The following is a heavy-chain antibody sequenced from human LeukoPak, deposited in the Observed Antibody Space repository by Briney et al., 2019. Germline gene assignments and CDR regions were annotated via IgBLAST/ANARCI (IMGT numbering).Heavy chain of an antibody. CDR3: AKDLHYDSSGYPYYYYYGMDV. CDR2: ISGSGGST. Sequence: GGSLRLSCAASGFTFSSYAMSWVRQAPGKGLEWVSAISGSGGSTYYADSVKGRFTISRDNSKNTLYLQMNSLRAEDTAVYYCAKDLHYDSSGYPYYYYYGMDVWGQGTTVTVS. CDR1: GFTFSSYA. D-gene: IGHD3-22*01. J-gene: IGHJ6*02. V-gene: IGHV3-23*01.